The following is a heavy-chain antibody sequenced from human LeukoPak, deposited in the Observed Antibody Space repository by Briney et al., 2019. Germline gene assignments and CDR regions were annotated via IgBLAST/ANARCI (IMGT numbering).Heavy chain of an antibody. CDR2: ISAYNGNT. CDR3: ARRGVSYIAAAGNTIFDY. Sequence: ASVSVACTASGYTFTSYGISRVRQAPGQGLEWMGWISAYNGNTNYAQKLQGRVTMTTDTSTSTAYMELRSLRSDDTAVYYCARRGVSYIAAAGNTIFDYWGQGTLVTVSS. J-gene: IGHJ4*02. CDR1: GYTFTSYG. D-gene: IGHD6-13*01. V-gene: IGHV1-18*01.